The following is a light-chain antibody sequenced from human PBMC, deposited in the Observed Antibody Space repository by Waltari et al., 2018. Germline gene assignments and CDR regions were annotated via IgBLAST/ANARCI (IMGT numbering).Light chain of an antibody. V-gene: IGKV4-1*01. J-gene: IGKJ4*01. Sequence: DIVMTQSPDFLAVSLGERATINCKSSQSVLYSANNKDYLAWYQQKPGQPPKLLIYWASTRESGVPDRFSGSGSGTDFTLTISSLQAEDVAVYYCQQYYGDPLTFGGGTKVEIK. CDR1: QSVLYSANNKDY. CDR2: WAS. CDR3: QQYYGDPLT.